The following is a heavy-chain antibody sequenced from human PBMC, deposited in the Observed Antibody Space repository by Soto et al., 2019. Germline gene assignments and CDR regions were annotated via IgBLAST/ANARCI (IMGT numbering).Heavy chain of an antibody. CDR1: GFTFGSYW. V-gene: IGHV3-74*01. J-gene: IGHJ6*02. CDR3: ARGRPYGMDV. Sequence: LRLSCAASGFTFGSYWMNWVRQAPGKWLVWVSRIDSDGSSTTYADSVKGRFTTSRDNAKNTLYLQMSSLRVEDTAVYYCARGRPYGMDVWGQGTTVTVSS. CDR2: IDSDGSST.